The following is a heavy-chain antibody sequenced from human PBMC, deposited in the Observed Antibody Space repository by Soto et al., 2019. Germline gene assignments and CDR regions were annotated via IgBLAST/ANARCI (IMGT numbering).Heavy chain of an antibody. Sequence: QVQLVQSGAEVKKPGSSVKVSCKASGDTFIRYAISWVRQAPGQGLEWMGGVIPIFATPQYAQKFQGRVTITADESTTTAYMELSSLRSGDTAVYYCARFPLDFGDRYWYFDLWGRGTLVTVSS. CDR2: VIPIFATP. CDR1: GDTFIRYA. J-gene: IGHJ2*01. D-gene: IGHD4-17*01. CDR3: ARFPLDFGDRYWYFDL. V-gene: IGHV1-69*01.